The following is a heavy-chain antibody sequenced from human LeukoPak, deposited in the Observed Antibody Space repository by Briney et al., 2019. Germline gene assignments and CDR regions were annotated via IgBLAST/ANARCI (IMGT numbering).Heavy chain of an antibody. J-gene: IGHJ4*02. V-gene: IGHV3-11*01. CDR1: GFTFSYYY. CDR3: ARGSRNYYDSSGYTDFDY. Sequence: GGSLRLSCGASGFTFSYYYMSWIRQAPGKGLEWISYFSSRGSSIFYADSVKGRFTISRDNAKNSVFLQMNSLRAEDTAVYYCARGSRNYYDSSGYTDFDYWGQGTLVTVSS. CDR2: FSSRGSSI. D-gene: IGHD3-22*01.